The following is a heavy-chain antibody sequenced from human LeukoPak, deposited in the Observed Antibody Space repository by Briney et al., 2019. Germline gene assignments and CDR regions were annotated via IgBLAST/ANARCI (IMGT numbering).Heavy chain of an antibody. CDR2: IKKDGSES. CDR1: GFTFSTSW. V-gene: IGHV3-7*03. J-gene: IGHJ4*02. D-gene: IGHD5-12*01. CDR3: ARGRYSGTTYYFDY. Sequence: GGPLRLSCAASGFTFSTSWMSWVRQVPGKGLEWVANIKKDGSESYYVDSVKGRFTISRDNAKNSLYLQMNSLRAEDTAMYYCARGRYSGTTYYFDYWGQGTLVTVSS.